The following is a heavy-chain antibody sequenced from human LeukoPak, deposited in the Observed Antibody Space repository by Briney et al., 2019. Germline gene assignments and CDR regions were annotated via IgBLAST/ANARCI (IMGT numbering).Heavy chain of an antibody. CDR3: AKGFLPTSSSSNYVSFDF. D-gene: IGHD6-13*01. V-gene: IGHV3-23*01. CDR1: GFTFSNYA. CDR2: IAFSGST. Sequence: GGSLRISCAASGFTFSNYALTWVRQAPGKGLEWVSAIAFSGSTYYADSVKGRITISRDDSKNTLYLQMNSLRAEDTAVYYCAKGFLPTSSSSNYVSFDFWGQGTLVTVSS. J-gene: IGHJ4*02.